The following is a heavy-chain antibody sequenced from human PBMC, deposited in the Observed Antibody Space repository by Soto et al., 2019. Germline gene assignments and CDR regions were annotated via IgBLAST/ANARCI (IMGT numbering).Heavy chain of an antibody. CDR1: GGTFTKYA. Sequence: QVQLEQSGAEVKKPGSSLKVSCKATGGTFTKYAIRWVRQAPGQGLEWMAGIIPVYGTPNYAQRFQDRVTIIADESTTTAYMEVNSLTSEDTAIYYCSIVTAYGMDVWGPGTTVIVSS. J-gene: IGHJ6*02. D-gene: IGHD2-15*01. V-gene: IGHV1-69*01. CDR3: SIVTAYGMDV. CDR2: IIPVYGTP.